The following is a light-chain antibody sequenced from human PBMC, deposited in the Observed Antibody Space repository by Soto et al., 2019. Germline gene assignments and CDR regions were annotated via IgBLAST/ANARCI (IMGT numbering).Light chain of an antibody. CDR2: SSN. V-gene: IGLV1-44*01. CDR1: SSNSGSNT. Sequence: QSVLTQPPSASGTPGQRVTISCSGSSSNSGSNTVNWYQQLPGTAPKLLIYSSNQRPSGVPDRFSGSKSGTSASLAISGLQSEDEADYFCATGDDSLNGPVFGGGTKVTVL. CDR3: ATGDDSLNGPV. J-gene: IGLJ3*02.